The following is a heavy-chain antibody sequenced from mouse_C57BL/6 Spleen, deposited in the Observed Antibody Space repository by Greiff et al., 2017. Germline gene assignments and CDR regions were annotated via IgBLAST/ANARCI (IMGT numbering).Heavy chain of an antibody. CDR1: GYAFSSSW. D-gene: IGHD2-4*01. J-gene: IGHJ3*01. CDR3: ASNYYDDDGGWFAY. V-gene: IGHV1-82*01. CDR2: IYPGDGDT. Sequence: QVQLQQSGPELVKPGASVKISCKASGYAFSSSWMNWVKQRPGKGLEWIGRIYPGDGDTNYNGKFKGKATLTADKSSSTAYMQLSSLTSEDSAVYFCASNYYDDDGGWFAYWGQGTLVTVAA.